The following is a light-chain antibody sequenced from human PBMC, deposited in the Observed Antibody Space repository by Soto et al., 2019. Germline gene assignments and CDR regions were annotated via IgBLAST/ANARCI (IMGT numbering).Light chain of an antibody. Sequence: EIVLTQSPATLSLSPGDRATLSCRASQSVSSYLAWYQQKPGQAPRLLIYDASNRATGIPARFSGSGSGTVFPLTISSLEPDDFAVYCGQQSSCWPIISCGQGTRLIIK. CDR2: DAS. J-gene: IGKJ5*01. CDR3: QQSSCWPIIS. CDR1: QSVSSY. V-gene: IGKV3-11*01.